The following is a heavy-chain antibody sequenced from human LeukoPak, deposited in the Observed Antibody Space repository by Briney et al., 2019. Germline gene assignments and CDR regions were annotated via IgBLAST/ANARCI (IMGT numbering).Heavy chain of an antibody. CDR3: ARGRPSYYYYGMDV. CDR2: ISHARTT. Sequence: SETLSLTCGVGGASFSGYYWTWIRQPPGKGLEWIGEISHARTTYYNPSLKSRVTISLDTSENQFSLKLSSVTAADTAVYYCARGRPSYYYYGMDVWGQGTTVTVSS. J-gene: IGHJ6*02. V-gene: IGHV4-34*01. CDR1: GASFSGYY.